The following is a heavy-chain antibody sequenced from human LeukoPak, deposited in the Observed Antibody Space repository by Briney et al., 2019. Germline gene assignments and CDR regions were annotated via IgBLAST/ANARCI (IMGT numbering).Heavy chain of an antibody. CDR1: GGSISSGGYY. Sequence: PSQTLSLTCTVSGGSISSGGYYWSWIRPHPGKGLEWIGHIYYTASTYYNPSLKSRVTISPDTSKNQFSLKLSSVTAADSAVYYCARDNEWLDYWGQGNLVIVSS. CDR3: ARDNEWLDY. CDR2: IYYTAST. J-gene: IGHJ4*02. D-gene: IGHD6-19*01. V-gene: IGHV4-31*03.